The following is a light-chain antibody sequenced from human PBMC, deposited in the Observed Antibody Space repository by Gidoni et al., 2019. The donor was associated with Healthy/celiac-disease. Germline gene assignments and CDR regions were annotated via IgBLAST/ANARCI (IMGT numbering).Light chain of an antibody. CDR1: QSVSSY. J-gene: IGKJ4*01. CDR3: QQRSNWLLT. Sequence: ILLTQSPATLSLSPGERATLSCRASQSVSSYLAWYQQKPGQAPRLLIYEASNRATGIPARFSGSGSGTDFTLTISSLEPEDFAVYYCQQRSNWLLTFGGGTKGEIK. V-gene: IGKV3-11*01. CDR2: EAS.